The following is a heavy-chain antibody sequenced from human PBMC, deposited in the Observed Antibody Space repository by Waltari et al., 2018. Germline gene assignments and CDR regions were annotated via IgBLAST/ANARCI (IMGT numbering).Heavy chain of an antibody. V-gene: IGHV3-30*02. CDR2: IRYDGSNK. J-gene: IGHJ4*02. Sequence: QVQLVESGGGVVQPGGSLRLPGAASGCTFSGYGMHWVRQAPGKGLEWVAFIRYDGSNKYYADSVKGRFTISRDNSKNTLYLQMNSLRAEDTAVYYCAKDLGYWGQGTLVTVSS. CDR1: GCTFSGYG. CDR3: AKDLGY.